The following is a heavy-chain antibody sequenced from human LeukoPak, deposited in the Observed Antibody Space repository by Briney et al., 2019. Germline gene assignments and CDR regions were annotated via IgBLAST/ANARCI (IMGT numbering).Heavy chain of an antibody. CDR1: GGSVSSGSYY. Sequence: SETLSLTCTVSGGSVSSGSYYWSWIRQPPGKGLEWIGYIYYSGSTNYNPSLKSRVTISVDTSKNQFSLKLSSVTAADTAVYYCARDRTVRGGRWFDPWGQGTLVTVSS. CDR2: IYYSGST. CDR3: ARDRTVRGGRWFDP. D-gene: IGHD1-14*01. J-gene: IGHJ5*02. V-gene: IGHV4-61*01.